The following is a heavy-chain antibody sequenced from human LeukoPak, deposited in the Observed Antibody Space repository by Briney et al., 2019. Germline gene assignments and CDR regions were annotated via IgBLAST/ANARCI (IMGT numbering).Heavy chain of an antibody. Sequence: GGSLRLSCAASGFTFNNYHMNWVRQAPGKGLEWVAVISYDGSNKYYADSVKGRFTISRDNSKNTLYLQMNSLRAEDTAVYYCASLTGLEKSGYYSRGAFDIWGQGTMVTVSS. V-gene: IGHV3-30-3*01. CDR3: ASLTGLEKSGYYSRGAFDI. CDR1: GFTFNNYH. J-gene: IGHJ3*02. CDR2: ISYDGSNK. D-gene: IGHD3-22*01.